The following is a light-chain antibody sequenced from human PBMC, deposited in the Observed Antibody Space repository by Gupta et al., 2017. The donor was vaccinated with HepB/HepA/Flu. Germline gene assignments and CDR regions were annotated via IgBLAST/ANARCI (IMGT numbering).Light chain of an antibody. CDR2: EVS. CDR1: SSDVGIYNR. Sequence: QSALTQPPSVSRPPGQSVTISCTGTSSDVGIYNRVAWYQQPPGTVPKLMIYEVSNRPSGVPDRFSGSKSGKTASLTISGLQAEDEADYYCSSYTTSSTWVFGGGTKLTVL. V-gene: IGLV2-18*02. CDR3: SSYTTSSTWV. J-gene: IGLJ3*02.